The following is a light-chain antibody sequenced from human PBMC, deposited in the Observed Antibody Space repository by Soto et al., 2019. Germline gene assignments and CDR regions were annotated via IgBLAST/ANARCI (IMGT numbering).Light chain of an antibody. Sequence: DIQMTQSPSTLSASVGDRVTITCRASQSISSWLAWYQQKPGKAPKLLIYKASSLESGVPSRFSGSGSGTEITLPISSLQPDDFATYYRQQFNSYSAWTFGQGTKVEIK. CDR1: QSISSW. CDR2: KAS. J-gene: IGKJ1*01. V-gene: IGKV1-5*03. CDR3: QQFNSYSAWT.